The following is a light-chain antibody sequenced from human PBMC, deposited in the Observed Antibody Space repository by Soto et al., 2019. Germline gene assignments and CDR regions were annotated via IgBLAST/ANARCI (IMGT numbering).Light chain of an antibody. V-gene: IGLV2-14*01. CDR3: SSYTSSSTGV. CDR1: SSDVGGYNY. CDR2: DVS. Sequence: QSVLTQPASVSGSPGQSIAISCTGTSSDVGGYNYVSWYQQHPGKTPNLMIYDVSNRPSGVSNRFSGSKSGNTASLTISGLQAEDEADYYGSSYTSSSTGVFGGGTKLTVL. J-gene: IGLJ3*02.